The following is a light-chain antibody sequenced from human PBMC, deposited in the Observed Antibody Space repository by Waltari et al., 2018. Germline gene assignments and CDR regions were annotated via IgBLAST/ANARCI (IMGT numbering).Light chain of an antibody. Sequence: SYELTQPPSVSVSPGPTARITSSGPELPRPYAYWFQQKSGQAPRLVIYEDTKRPSGIPERFSGSSSGTVATLTISGAQVDDEADYYCYSSDSTGLRVFGGGTTVVVL. CDR3: YSSDSTGLRV. CDR1: ELPRPY. V-gene: IGLV3-10*01. CDR2: EDT. J-gene: IGLJ1*01.